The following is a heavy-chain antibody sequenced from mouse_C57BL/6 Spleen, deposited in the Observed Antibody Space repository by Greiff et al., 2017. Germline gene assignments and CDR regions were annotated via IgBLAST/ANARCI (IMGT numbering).Heavy chain of an antibody. CDR1: GYTFTDYY. J-gene: IGHJ4*01. CDR3: AREGDYDERDMDY. D-gene: IGHD2-4*01. CDR2: IYPGSGNT. V-gene: IGHV1-76*01. Sequence: VKLVESGAELVRPGASVKLSCKASGYTFTDYYINWVKQRPGQGLEWIARIYPGSGNTYYNEKFKGKATLTAEKSSSTAYMQLSSLTSEDSAVYFCAREGDYDERDMDYWGQGTSVTVSS.